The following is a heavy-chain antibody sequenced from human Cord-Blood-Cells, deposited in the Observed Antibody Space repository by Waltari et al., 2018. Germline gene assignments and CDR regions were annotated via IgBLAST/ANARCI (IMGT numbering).Heavy chain of an antibody. Sequence: QMQLVQSGPEVKKPGTSAKVSCKASGFTFTSPAVQWVRQARGQRLEWIGWIVVGRGNTNYAQKFEEKVTITRDMATSTAYMELSSLRSEDTAVYYCAADGGAYDSSGYYFDYWGQGTLVTVSS. D-gene: IGHD3-22*01. CDR1: GFTFTSPA. J-gene: IGHJ4*02. V-gene: IGHV1-58*01. CDR3: AADGGAYDSSGYYFDY. CDR2: IVVGRGNT.